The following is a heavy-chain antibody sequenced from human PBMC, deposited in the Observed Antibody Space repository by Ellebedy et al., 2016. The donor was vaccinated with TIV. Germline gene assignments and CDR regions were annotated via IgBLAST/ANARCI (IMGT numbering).Heavy chain of an antibody. V-gene: IGHV1-69*13. CDR3: ARAASPYYFYHYMDV. Sequence: SVKVSXKASGGTFSNYEISWVRQAPGQGLEWMGGIIPIFGITNYAQKFQGKVTITADESTSTAYMELSSLRSEDTAAYYCARAASPYYFYHYMDVWGKGTTVTVSS. CDR1: GGTFSNYE. J-gene: IGHJ6*03. CDR2: IIPIFGIT.